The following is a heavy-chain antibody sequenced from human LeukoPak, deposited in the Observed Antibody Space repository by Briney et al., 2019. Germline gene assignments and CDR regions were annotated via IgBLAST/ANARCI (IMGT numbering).Heavy chain of an antibody. CDR3: ARMQTDADYADY. D-gene: IGHD4/OR15-4a*01. Sequence: GGSLRLSCAASGFTFSSYGMSWVRQAPGKGLEWVSGIAGSGGSTYCADSVKGRFTISRDNSKNTLYLQMTSLRAEDTAVYFCARMQTDADYADYWGQGTLLTVSS. V-gene: IGHV3-23*01. CDR1: GFTFSSYG. CDR2: IAGSGGST. J-gene: IGHJ4*02.